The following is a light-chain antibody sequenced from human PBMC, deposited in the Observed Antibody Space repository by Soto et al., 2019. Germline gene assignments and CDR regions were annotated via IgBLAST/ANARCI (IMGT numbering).Light chain of an antibody. CDR2: GTS. Sequence: DSVEAHSRGVLSLSPGERATLSCRASQSVPSTYFAWYQQKSGQPPRLLISGTSNRATGIPDRFSGSGSGRDFTLTISRLEPEDFAVYFCQQFGNSPWTFGQGTKVDI. J-gene: IGKJ1*01. CDR1: QSVPSTY. CDR3: QQFGNSPWT. V-gene: IGKV3-20*01.